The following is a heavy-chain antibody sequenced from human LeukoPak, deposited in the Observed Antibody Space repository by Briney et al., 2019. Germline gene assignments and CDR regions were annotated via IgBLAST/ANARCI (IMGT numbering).Heavy chain of an antibody. J-gene: IGHJ6*04. D-gene: IGHD5-18*01. V-gene: IGHV5-51*01. CDR3: ARPQTYSYGPVDV. Sequence: GESLKISCKGSGYSFTTHWIGWVRQMPGKGLEWMGIIYPGDSDTRYSPSFQGQVTISADKSISTAYLQWSSLKASDTAMYYCARPQTYSYGPVDVWGKGTTVTVSS. CDR1: GYSFTTHW. CDR2: IYPGDSDT.